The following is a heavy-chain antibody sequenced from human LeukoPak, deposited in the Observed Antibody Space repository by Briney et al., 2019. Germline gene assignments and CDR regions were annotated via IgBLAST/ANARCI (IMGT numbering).Heavy chain of an antibody. V-gene: IGHV3-20*01. D-gene: IGHD6-6*01. J-gene: IGHJ5*02. CDR3: ARHRRGSSSSYWFDP. CDR1: GFTFDDYG. Sequence: GGSLRLSCAASGFTFDDYGMNWVRQAPGKGLEWVSGINWNGGSTGYADSVKGRFTISRDNAKNSLYLQMNSLRAEDTALYHCARHRRGSSSSYWFDPWGQGTLVTVSS. CDR2: INWNGGST.